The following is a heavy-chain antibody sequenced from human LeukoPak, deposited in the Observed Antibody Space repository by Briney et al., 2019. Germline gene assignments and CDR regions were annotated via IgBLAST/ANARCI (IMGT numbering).Heavy chain of an antibody. J-gene: IGHJ3*02. Sequence: GGSLRLSCAASGFTFSSYSMNWVRQAPGKGLEWVSSISSSSSYIYYADSVKGRFTISRDNAKNSLYLQMNSLRAEDTAVYYCARDMRATWIQLWLSPGAFDIWGQGTMVTVSS. CDR1: GFTFSSYS. CDR3: ARDMRATWIQLWLSPGAFDI. D-gene: IGHD5-18*01. V-gene: IGHV3-21*01. CDR2: ISSSSSYI.